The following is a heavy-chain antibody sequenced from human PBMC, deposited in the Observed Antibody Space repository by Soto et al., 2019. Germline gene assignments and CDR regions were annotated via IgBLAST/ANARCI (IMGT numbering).Heavy chain of an antibody. CDR3: ARDEGYGSNSGWYFDL. V-gene: IGHV3-30*04. J-gene: IGHJ2*01. CDR2: ISYHGKKT. CDR1: GFTFSRDA. Sequence: PGGSLRLSCAASGFTFSRDAMHWGRQAPGKGLEWVAVISYHGKKTYYADSVQGRFTISRDNSKNTLYLQMNSLGLEDTAVYYCARDEGYGSNSGWYFDLWGRGTLVTVSS. D-gene: IGHD2-2*01.